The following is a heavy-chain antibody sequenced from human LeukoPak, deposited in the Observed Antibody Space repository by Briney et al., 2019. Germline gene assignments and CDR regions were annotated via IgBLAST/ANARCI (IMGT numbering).Heavy chain of an antibody. V-gene: IGHV3-30-3*01. CDR1: GFTFSSYA. J-gene: IGHJ4*02. D-gene: IGHD1-14*01. CDR3: AKDPGIGPAHGNFDY. Sequence: GGSLRLSCAASGFTFSSYAMHWVRQAPGKGLEWVAVISYDGSNKYYADSVKGRFTFSRDNSKNTLYLQMTSLRAEDTAVYYCAKDPGIGPAHGNFDYWGQGTLVTVSS. CDR2: ISYDGSNK.